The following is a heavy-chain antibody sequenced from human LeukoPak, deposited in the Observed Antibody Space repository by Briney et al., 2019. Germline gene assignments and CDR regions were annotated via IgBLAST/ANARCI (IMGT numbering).Heavy chain of an antibody. D-gene: IGHD3-22*01. CDR1: GYTFTSYG. V-gene: IGHV1-18*01. J-gene: IGHJ3*02. Sequence: ASVKVSFKASGYTFTSYGISWVRQAPGQGLEWMGWISAYNGNTNYAQKLQGRVTMTTDTSTSTAYMELRSLRSDDTAVYYCARLLLDWDAFDIWGQGTMVTVSS. CDR3: ARLLLDWDAFDI. CDR2: ISAYNGNT.